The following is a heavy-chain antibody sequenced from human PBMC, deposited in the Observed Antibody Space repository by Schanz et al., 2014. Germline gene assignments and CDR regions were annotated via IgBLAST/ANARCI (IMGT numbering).Heavy chain of an antibody. D-gene: IGHD2-2*01. CDR1: GFSFSTYW. Sequence: GQLVESGGGVVQPGKSLRLSCATSGFSFSTYWMSWVRQAPGKGLEWVSAISGSGGSTYYADSVKGRFTISRDNSKNTLYLQMNSLRAEDTAVYYCARVKYCTITRCYRTETEGIYYMDVWGKGTTVTVSS. J-gene: IGHJ6*03. CDR3: ARVKYCTITRCYRTETEGIYYMDV. V-gene: IGHV3-23*04. CDR2: ISGSGGST.